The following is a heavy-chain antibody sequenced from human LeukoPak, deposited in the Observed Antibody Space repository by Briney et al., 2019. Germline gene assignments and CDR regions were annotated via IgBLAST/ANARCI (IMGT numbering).Heavy chain of an antibody. CDR3: ARDGYSGYAFDI. CDR1: GFTFNRYW. D-gene: IGHD5-12*01. J-gene: IGHJ3*02. V-gene: IGHV3-48*02. Sequence: GGSLRLSCAASGFTFNRYWMSWVRQAPGKGLEWVSYISSSSSTIYYADSVKGRFTISRDNAKNSLYLQMNSLRDEDTAVYYCARDGYSGYAFDIWGQGTMVTVSS. CDR2: ISSSSSTI.